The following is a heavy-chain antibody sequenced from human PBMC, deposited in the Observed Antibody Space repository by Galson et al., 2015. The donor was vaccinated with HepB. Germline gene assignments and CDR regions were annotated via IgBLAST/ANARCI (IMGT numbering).Heavy chain of an antibody. CDR2: ISDGGDDT. Sequence: SLRLSCAASGFTFSNYAMSWVRQAPGKGLEWVSAISDGGDDTYYADSVRGRFTISRDNFKNTLYLQMNSLRAEDTAAYYCVKWARPGCGYFSEGFDVWGQGTMVTVSS. D-gene: IGHD2-2*03. V-gene: IGHV3-23*01. CDR1: GFTFSNYA. CDR3: VKWARPGCGYFSEGFDV. J-gene: IGHJ3*01.